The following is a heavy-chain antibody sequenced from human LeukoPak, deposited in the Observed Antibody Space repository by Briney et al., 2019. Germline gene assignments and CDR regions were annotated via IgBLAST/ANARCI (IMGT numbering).Heavy chain of an antibody. Sequence: SETLSLTCAVYGGSFSGFYWRWIRHPPGKGLEWIGEINRSGCTNYNPSLKSRVTLPVGTRKNQFSLKLGPLTAADTAVYYCARGYTPGSWFDPWGQGTLVTVSS. D-gene: IGHD4-11*01. J-gene: IGHJ5*02. V-gene: IGHV4-34*01. CDR1: GGSFSGFY. CDR3: ARGYTPGSWFDP. CDR2: INRSGCT.